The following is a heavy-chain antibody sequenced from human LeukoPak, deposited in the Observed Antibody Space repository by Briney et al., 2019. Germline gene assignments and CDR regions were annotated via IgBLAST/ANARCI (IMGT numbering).Heavy chain of an antibody. CDR1: GFTFSSYA. Sequence: GGSLRLSCAASGFTFSSYAMSWVRQAPGKGLEWVSAISGSGSGSGGSTYYADSVKGRFTISRDNSNNTLYLQMNSLRAEDTAVYYCARVGGSSWIDWGQGTLVTVSS. CDR2: ISGSGSGSGGST. J-gene: IGHJ4*02. D-gene: IGHD6-13*01. V-gene: IGHV3-23*01. CDR3: ARVGGSSWID.